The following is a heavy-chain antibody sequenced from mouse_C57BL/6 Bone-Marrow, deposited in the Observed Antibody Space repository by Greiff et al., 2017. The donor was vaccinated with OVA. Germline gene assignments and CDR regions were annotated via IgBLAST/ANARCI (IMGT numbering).Heavy chain of an antibody. D-gene: IGHD2-4*01. V-gene: IGHV1-85*01. CDR3: ARGDYDEKDYYFDY. CDR2: IYPRDGST. Sequence: VKVVESGPELVKPGASVKLSCKASGYTFTSYDINWVKQRPGQGLEWIGWIYPRDGSTKYNEKFKGKATLTVDTSSSTAYMELHSLTSEDSAVYFCARGDYDEKDYYFDYWGQGTTLTVSS. CDR1: GYTFTSYD. J-gene: IGHJ2*01.